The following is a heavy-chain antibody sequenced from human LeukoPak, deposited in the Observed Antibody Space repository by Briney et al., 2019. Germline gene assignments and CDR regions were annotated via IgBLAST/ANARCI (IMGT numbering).Heavy chain of an antibody. CDR3: ARRMAYNYELSTGGAFYL. CDR2: IYPGDSDT. V-gene: IGHV5-51*01. D-gene: IGHD3-9*01. CDR1: GYSFTSYW. J-gene: IGHJ3*01. Sequence: GESLKISCKGSGYSFTSYWIGWVRQMPGKGLEWMGIIYPGDSDTRYSPSFQGQVTISADRFTSTVFLQWNSLNNSDTAMYYCARRMAYNYELSTGGAFYLWGQGTMVTVSS.